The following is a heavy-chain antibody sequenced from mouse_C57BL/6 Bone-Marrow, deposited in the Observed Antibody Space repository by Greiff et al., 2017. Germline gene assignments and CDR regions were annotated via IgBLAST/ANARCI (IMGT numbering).Heavy chain of an antibody. CDR3: AKQTVVHYYAMDY. V-gene: IGHV5-6*01. D-gene: IGHD1-1*01. CDR1: GFTFSSYG. CDR2: ISSGGSYT. Sequence: EVHLVESGGDLVKPGGSLKLSCAASGFTFSSYGMSWVRQTPDKRLEWVATISSGGSYTYYPDSVQGRFTISRDNAQNPLYLQMSSLKSEDTAMDYCAKQTVVHYYAMDYWGQGTSVTVSS. J-gene: IGHJ4*01.